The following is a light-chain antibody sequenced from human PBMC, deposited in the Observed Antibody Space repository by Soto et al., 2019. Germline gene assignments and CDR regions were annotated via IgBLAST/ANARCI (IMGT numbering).Light chain of an antibody. CDR1: SCDVGGYNY. Sequence: QSALTQPPSASGSPGQSVTISCTGTSCDVGGYNYVSWYQQLPGTAPKLLIYEVNKRPSGVPDRFSGSKSGNTASLTVSGLQDEDEAEYYCSSYAGSNTDALFGGGTKVTVL. CDR3: SSYAGSNTDAL. V-gene: IGLV2-8*01. CDR2: EVN. J-gene: IGLJ2*01.